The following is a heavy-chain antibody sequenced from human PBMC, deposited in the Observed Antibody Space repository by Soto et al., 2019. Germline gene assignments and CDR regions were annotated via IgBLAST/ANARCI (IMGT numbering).Heavy chain of an antibody. D-gene: IGHD6-13*01. CDR3: AKDSSSWPTYYYYYYMDV. J-gene: IGHJ6*03. Sequence: EVQLVESGGGLVQPGISLKLSCAASGFTFDDYAMHWVRQAPGKGLEWVSGISWNSGSIGYADSVKGRFTISRDNAKNSLYLQMNSLRAEDTALYYCAKDSSSWPTYYYYYYMDVWGKGTTVTVSS. V-gene: IGHV3-9*01. CDR1: GFTFDDYA. CDR2: ISWNSGSI.